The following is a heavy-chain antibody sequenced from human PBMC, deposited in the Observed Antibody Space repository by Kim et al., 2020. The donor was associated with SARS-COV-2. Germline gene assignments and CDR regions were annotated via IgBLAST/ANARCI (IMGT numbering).Heavy chain of an antibody. J-gene: IGHJ4*02. D-gene: IGHD3-10*01. CDR2: IYYSGST. CDR3: AGEGPPGFGQFLLKY. CDR1: GDSISSSSYY. Sequence: SETLSLTCTVSGDSISSSSYYWGWIRQPPGKGLEWIGSIYYSGSTYYNPSLKSRVTISVDTSKNQLSLKLSSVAAADAAVYYCAGEGPPGFGQFLLKYWGQGTLVTVTS. V-gene: IGHV4-39*07.